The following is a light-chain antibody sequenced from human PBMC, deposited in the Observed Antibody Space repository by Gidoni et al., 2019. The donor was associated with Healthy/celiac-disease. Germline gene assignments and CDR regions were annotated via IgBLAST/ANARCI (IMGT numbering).Light chain of an antibody. CDR3: QSADSSGTYV. CDR2: KDS. J-gene: IGLJ1*01. Sequence: SYELTQPPSVSVSPGQTARITCSGDALPKQYAYWYQQKPGQAPVLVIYKDSERPLGIPERFSGSSSGTTVTLTISGVQAEDEADYYCQSADSSGTYVFGTGTKVTVL. CDR1: ALPKQY. V-gene: IGLV3-25*03.